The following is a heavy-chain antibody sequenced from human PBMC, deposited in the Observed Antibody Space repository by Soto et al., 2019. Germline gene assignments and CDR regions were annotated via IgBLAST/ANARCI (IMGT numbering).Heavy chain of an antibody. CDR1: GFTFSNYA. CDR2: INTNGVNR. J-gene: IGHJ4*02. Sequence: EVQLLQSGGGLVQPGGSLRLSCAASGFTFSNYAMSWVRQAPGKGLECVSTINTNGVNRHYADSVKGRFSVSRDNSKNPLSLQINSLRAEETAVYYCTKDWQHESRGQGTLVTVSS. D-gene: IGHD6-13*01. V-gene: IGHV3-23*01. CDR3: TKDWQHES.